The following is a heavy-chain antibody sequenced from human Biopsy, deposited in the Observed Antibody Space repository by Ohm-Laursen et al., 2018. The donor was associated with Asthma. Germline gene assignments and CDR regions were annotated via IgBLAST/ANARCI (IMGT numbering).Heavy chain of an antibody. V-gene: IGHV1-3*04. CDR1: GYNFISFA. J-gene: IGHJ3*02. CDR3: ARSLIVADGSDAFDI. D-gene: IGHD3-22*01. CDR2: VNTGNGDT. Sequence: ASVKASCKASGYNFISFAVHWVRQAPGQRLERMGWVNTGNGDTKYSQKFQGRVTITRDTLTSTVYMELSSLRCEDTAVYYCARSLIVADGSDAFDIWGQGTMVTVSS.